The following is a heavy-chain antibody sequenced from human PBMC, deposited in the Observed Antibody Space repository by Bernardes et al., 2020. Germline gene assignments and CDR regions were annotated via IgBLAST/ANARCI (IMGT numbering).Heavy chain of an antibody. CDR2: INPNSGGT. CDR1: GYTFTGYY. Sequence: ASVKVSCKASGYTFTGYYMHWVRQAPGQGLEWMGWINPNSGGTNYAQKFQGWVTMTRDTSISTAYMELSRLRSDDTAVYYCAIAEPSTVTRANYYYGMDVWGQGTTVTGSS. D-gene: IGHD4-17*01. V-gene: IGHV1-2*04. J-gene: IGHJ6*02. CDR3: AIAEPSTVTRANYYYGMDV.